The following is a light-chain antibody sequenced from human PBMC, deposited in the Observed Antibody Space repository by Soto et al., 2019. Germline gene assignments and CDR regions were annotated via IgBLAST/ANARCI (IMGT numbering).Light chain of an antibody. CDR3: AAWDDSLNGWV. V-gene: IGLV1-44*01. Sequence: QSVLTQPPSASGTPGQRVNISCSGSSSNIGSNTVNWYQQLPGTAPKLLIYSNNQRPSGVPDRFSGSKSGTSASLAISGLQSEDEADYYCAAWDDSLNGWVFGGGTQLTVL. CDR2: SNN. J-gene: IGLJ3*02. CDR1: SSNIGSNT.